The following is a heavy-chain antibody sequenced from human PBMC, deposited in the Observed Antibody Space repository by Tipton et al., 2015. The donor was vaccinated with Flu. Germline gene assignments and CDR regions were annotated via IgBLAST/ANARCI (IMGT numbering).Heavy chain of an antibody. CDR3: ARRDYSNYVSDPKSCFDP. Sequence: GLVKPSETLSLTCVVSGDSIRSSGYYWGWIRQPPGKGLEWIGNIHYSGSPHYNPSLKSRVTISVDRSKNQFSLKVFSVTAADTAVYYCARRDYSNYVSDPKSCFDPWGQGILVTVSS. CDR2: IHYSGSP. D-gene: IGHD4-11*01. J-gene: IGHJ5*02. V-gene: IGHV4-38-2*01. CDR1: GDSIRSSGYY.